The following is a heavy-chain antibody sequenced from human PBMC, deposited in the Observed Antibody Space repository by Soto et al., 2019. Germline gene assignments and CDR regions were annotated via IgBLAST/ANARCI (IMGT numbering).Heavy chain of an antibody. CDR1: GGSFSGYY. CDR3: ARATGIAAVIMYFDY. V-gene: IGHV4-34*01. CDR2: INHSGST. Sequence: SETLSLTCAVYGGSFSGYYWSWIRQPPGKGLEWIGEINHSGSTNYNPSLKSRVTISVDTSKNQFSLKLSSVTAADTAVYYCARATGIAAVIMYFDYWGQGTLVT. J-gene: IGHJ4*02. D-gene: IGHD6-13*01.